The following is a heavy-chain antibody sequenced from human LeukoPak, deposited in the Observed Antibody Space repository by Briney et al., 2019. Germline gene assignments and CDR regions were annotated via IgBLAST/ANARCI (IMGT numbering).Heavy chain of an antibody. D-gene: IGHD2-8*01. Sequence: GGSLRLSCAGSGFTFSSYAMSWVRQAPGKGLEWVSAISDTGATTYDADSVKGRFTISRGNSRSTLYLQMNSLKAEDTALYYCAKDTSIGRYCTNGVCSPFDYWGQGTLVTVSS. CDR2: ISDTGATT. V-gene: IGHV3-23*01. CDR3: AKDTSIGRYCTNGVCSPFDY. J-gene: IGHJ4*02. CDR1: GFTFSSYA.